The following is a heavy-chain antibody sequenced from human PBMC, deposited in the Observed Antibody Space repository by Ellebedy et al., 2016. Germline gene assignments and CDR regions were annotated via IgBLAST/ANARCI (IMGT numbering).Heavy chain of an antibody. CDR2: IKPDGNEK. Sequence: GGSLRLSCAASGFTFSSYWLGWVRQAPGKGLEWVANIKPDGNEKYFLHSVMGRFTISRDNAKSSLFLQMNSLRAEDTAVYYCAREVGATGASGWGQGTLVTVSS. CDR3: AREVGATGASG. J-gene: IGHJ4*02. V-gene: IGHV3-7*01. D-gene: IGHD1-26*01. CDR1: GFTFSSYW.